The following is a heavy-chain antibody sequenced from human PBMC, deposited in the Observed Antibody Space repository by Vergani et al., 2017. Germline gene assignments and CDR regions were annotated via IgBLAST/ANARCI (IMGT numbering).Heavy chain of an antibody. J-gene: IGHJ4*02. V-gene: IGHV3-23*01. CDR1: GFTFRTYA. Sequence: EVQLLESGGSLKQPGGSVRLSCAASGFTFRTYAMHWVRQAPGKGLEWVSALTGGGGSTYYADSFKGRFFISRDNSRDTLYLQMNSLRPEDTATYYCVKDAGSYENFFDAWGQGTLVTVSS. CDR2: LTGGGGST. D-gene: IGHD1-26*01. CDR3: VKDAGSYENFFDA.